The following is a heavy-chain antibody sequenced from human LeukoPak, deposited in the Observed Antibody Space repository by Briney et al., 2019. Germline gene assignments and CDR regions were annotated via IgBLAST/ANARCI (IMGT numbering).Heavy chain of an antibody. D-gene: IGHD3-10*01. V-gene: IGHV3-23*01. CDR2: ISGSGGGR. CDR1: GITLNNYG. Sequence: AGSLRLSCAVSGITLNNYGMSWVRQAPGKGLEWVAGISGSGGGRVYADSLKDRFTISRDNPTNTLYLQMHSLRAEDTAVKFCPNRGVVIRVVLVGFHKEAYYFDSWGQGALVTVSS. J-gene: IGHJ4*02. CDR3: PNRGVVIRVVLVGFHKEAYYFDS.